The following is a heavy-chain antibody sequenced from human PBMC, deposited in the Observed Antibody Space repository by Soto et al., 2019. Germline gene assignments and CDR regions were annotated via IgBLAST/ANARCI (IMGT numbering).Heavy chain of an antibody. CDR3: AKDLKASGGHSGTLNYYYGMDV. CDR1: GFSFSTHG. CDR2: ISYDCFIK. D-gene: IGHD3-10*01. J-gene: IGHJ6*02. V-gene: IGHV3-30*18. Sequence: QVQLVESGGGVVQPGRSLRLSCASSGFSFSTHGMQWVRQAPGKGLEWVAIISYDCFIKYSADDVKGRFTISRDNSKNTLFLQMDSLRAEDSAVYYCAKDLKASGGHSGTLNYYYGMDVWGQGTTVIVSS.